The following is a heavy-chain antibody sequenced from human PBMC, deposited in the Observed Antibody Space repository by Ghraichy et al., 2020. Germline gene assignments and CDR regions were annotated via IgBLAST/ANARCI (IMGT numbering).Heavy chain of an antibody. V-gene: IGHV3-23*01. J-gene: IGHJ2*01. CDR3: AKGRGSGSDVNWSFDI. D-gene: IGHD1-26*01. CDR1: GLTFSNFA. Sequence: GGSLRLSCAVSGLTFSNFAMAWVRQAPGKGLEWVSTISGSGGTIWYADSGKGRFIISRDNSRSTLYLQMNSLRAEDTAVYYCAKGRGSGSDVNWSFDIWGRGTPVTVSP. CDR2: ISGSGGTI.